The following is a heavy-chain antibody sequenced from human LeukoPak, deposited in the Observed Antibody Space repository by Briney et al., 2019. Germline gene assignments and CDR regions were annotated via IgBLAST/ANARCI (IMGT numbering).Heavy chain of an antibody. D-gene: IGHD3-16*01. V-gene: IGHV1-2*02. CDR1: GSSFTGYY. CDR2: INPDTGAT. Sequence: VASVKVSCKPSGSSFTGYYLHWVRQAPGQGPEWMGWINPDTGATHYSEKFQGRVTMTRDTSISTAYMELSSLKSHDTAVYYCTRGIAFVGDPDDLMWFGPWGQGTLATVSS. J-gene: IGHJ5*02. CDR3: TRGIAFVGDPDDLMWFGP.